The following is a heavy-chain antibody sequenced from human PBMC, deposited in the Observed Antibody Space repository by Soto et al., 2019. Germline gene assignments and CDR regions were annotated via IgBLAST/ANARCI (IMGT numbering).Heavy chain of an antibody. CDR1: GGSFSGYY. CDR2: INHSGST. V-gene: IGHV4-34*01. Sequence: SECLSLTCAVYGGSFSGYYWSWIRQPPGKGLEWIGEINHSGSTNYNPSLKSRVTISVDTSKNQFSLKLSSVTAADTAVYYCARRDYDLWSGYSTDYYYYMGFWGKGTTVTVSS. CDR3: ARRDYDLWSGYSTDYYYYMGF. J-gene: IGHJ6*03. D-gene: IGHD3-3*01.